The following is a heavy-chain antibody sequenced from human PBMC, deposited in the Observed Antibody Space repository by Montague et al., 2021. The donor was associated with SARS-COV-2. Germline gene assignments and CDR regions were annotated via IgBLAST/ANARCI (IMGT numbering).Heavy chain of an antibody. CDR2: LYTSGST. D-gene: IGHD5-12*01. CDR1: GASVRTYY. J-gene: IGHJ6*02. V-gene: IGHV4-4*07. CDR3: ARDGADYSFAYYHEMDV. Sequence: SETLSLTCAVSGASVRTYYWSWIQQSAGKKLEWMGRLYTSGSTYYNPSFKSRVTMSLDTSKNLFSLNLSFMTAADTAVYYCARDGADYSFAYYHEMDVWGQGIAVTVSS.